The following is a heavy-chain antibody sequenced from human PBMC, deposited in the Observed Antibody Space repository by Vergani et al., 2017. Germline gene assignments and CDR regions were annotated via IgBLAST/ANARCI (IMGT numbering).Heavy chain of an antibody. Sequence: EVQLVESGGGLVQPCRSLRLSCAASGFTFDDYAMHWVRQAPGKGLECVSGINWNSDSIAYADSVKGLFTISRDNAKNSLYLQMNSLRAEDTALYYCVKDRAASGNYWYLDLWGRGTLVTVSS. CDR1: GFTFDDYA. D-gene: IGHD6-13*01. J-gene: IGHJ2*01. CDR3: VKDRAASGNYWYLDL. V-gene: IGHV3-9*01. CDR2: INWNSDSI.